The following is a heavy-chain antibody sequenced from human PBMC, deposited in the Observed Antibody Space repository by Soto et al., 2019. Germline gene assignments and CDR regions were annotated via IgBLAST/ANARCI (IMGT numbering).Heavy chain of an antibody. D-gene: IGHD3-10*01. V-gene: IGHV4-34*01. J-gene: IGHJ6*02. CDR1: GGSFSRYY. CDR3: ARGRYYYRSGLDYYDDYGMDV. CDR2: INHSGST. Sequence: SETLSLTCAVYGGSFSRYYWSWIRQPPGKGLEWIGEINHSGSTNYNPSLKSRVTISVDTSKNQFSLKLSSVTAAGTAVSLSARGRYYYRSGLDYYDDYGMDVWGQGTTVTVSS.